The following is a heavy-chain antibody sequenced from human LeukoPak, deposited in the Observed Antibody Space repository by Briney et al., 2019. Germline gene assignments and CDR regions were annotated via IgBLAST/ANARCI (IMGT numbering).Heavy chain of an antibody. Sequence: PGGSLRLSCAAAGFTFSDYGMNWVRQAPGKGLEWVSGISGSGISTYYADSVKGHFTISRDNPKNTVYLQMNSLRAEDTAVYYCATDLVTFYYDSDEFFQQWGQGTLVTVSS. CDR1: GFTFSDYG. CDR3: ATDLVTFYYDSDEFFQQ. D-gene: IGHD3-22*01. J-gene: IGHJ1*01. V-gene: IGHV3-23*01. CDR2: ISGSGIST.